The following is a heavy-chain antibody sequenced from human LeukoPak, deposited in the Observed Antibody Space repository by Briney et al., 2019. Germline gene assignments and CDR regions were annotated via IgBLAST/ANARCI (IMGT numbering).Heavy chain of an antibody. CDR1: GFTFSSYS. CDR3: VREEVGTITDFDY. J-gene: IGHJ4*02. Sequence: GGSLRLSCAASGFTFSSYSMNWVRQAPGKGLEWVSSISSSSSYIYYADSVKGRFTISRDNAKNSLYLQMNSLRAEDTAVYYCVREEVGTITDFDYWGQGTLVTVSS. V-gene: IGHV3-21*01. D-gene: IGHD5-24*01. CDR2: ISSSSSYI.